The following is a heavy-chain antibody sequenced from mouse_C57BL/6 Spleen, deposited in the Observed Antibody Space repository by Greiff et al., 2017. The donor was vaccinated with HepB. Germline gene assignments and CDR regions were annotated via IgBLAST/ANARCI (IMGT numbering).Heavy chain of an antibody. CDR3: ARQVYDYDRGWYFDV. V-gene: IGHV5-17*01. CDR2: ISSGSSTI. Sequence: EVQLVESGGGLVKPGGSLKLSCAASGFTFSDYGMHWVRQAPEKGLEWVAYISSGSSTIYYADTVKGRFTISRDNAKNTLFLQMTSLRSEDTAMYYCARQVYDYDRGWYFDVWGTGTTVTVSS. J-gene: IGHJ1*03. CDR1: GFTFSDYG. D-gene: IGHD2-4*01.